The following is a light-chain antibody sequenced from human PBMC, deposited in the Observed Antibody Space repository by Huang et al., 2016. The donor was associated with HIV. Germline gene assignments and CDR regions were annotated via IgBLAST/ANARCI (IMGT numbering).Light chain of an antibody. CDR1: QDIGNF. Sequence: DIQMTQSPSSLSASPGVRVTLSCRAHQDIGNFLSWYQHKPGGVPRLLIYGASTLQSGVPSRFSGRGSGTDFTLTITSFQPDDVATYYCQRYDSAPRAFGQGTKVEI. J-gene: IGKJ1*01. CDR3: QRYDSAPRA. CDR2: GAS. V-gene: IGKV1-27*01.